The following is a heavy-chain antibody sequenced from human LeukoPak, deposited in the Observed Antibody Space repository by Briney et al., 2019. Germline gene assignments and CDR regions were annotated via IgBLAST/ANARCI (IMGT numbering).Heavy chain of an antibody. J-gene: IGHJ4*02. Sequence: ASVKVSCKASGGTFSSYLISWVCQAPGQGLEWMGGIIPILGTANYARKVQGRVTITADESTTTAYMELSSRRSEDTAVYCCARESTAGSSWLYYWGQGTLVSVSS. CDR3: ARESTAGSSWLYY. D-gene: IGHD6-13*01. CDR1: GGTFSSYL. CDR2: IIPILGTA. V-gene: IGHV1-69*13.